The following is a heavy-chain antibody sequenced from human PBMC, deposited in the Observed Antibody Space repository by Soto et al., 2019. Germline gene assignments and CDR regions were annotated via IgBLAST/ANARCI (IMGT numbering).Heavy chain of an antibody. CDR1: GGSISSYY. CDR3: ARLGGADYDILTGYRGGYYYYYGMDV. CDR2: IYYSGST. Sequence: SETLSLTCTVSGGSISSYYWSWIRQPPGKGLEWIGYIYYSGSTNYNPSLKSRVTISVDTSKNQFSLKLSSVTAADTAVYYCARLGGADYDILTGYRGGYYYYYGMDVWGQGTTVTVSS. D-gene: IGHD3-9*01. V-gene: IGHV4-59*01. J-gene: IGHJ6*02.